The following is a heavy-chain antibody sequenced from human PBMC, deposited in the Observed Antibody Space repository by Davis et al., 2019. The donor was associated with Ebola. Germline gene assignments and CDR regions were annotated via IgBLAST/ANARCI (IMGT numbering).Heavy chain of an antibody. Sequence: GGSLRLSCAASLFTFRLSWMRWVRQAPGQGLEWVANIKQDGGEKHHVDSVKGRFTISRDNAKNSLYLQMNSLRAEDTAVYFCARDKDIIGVAGSYFDYWGQGNLVTVSS. CDR3: ARDKDIIGVAGSYFDY. J-gene: IGHJ4*02. V-gene: IGHV3-7*01. CDR2: IKQDGGEK. CDR1: LFTFRLSW. D-gene: IGHD6-13*01.